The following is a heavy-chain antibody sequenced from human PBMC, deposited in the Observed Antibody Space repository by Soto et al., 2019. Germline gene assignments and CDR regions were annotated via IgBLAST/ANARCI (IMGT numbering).Heavy chain of an antibody. CDR3: AREARGGNSNYFDY. Sequence: QVQLVQSGAEVKKPGSSVKVSCKASGGTFSSYTISWVRQAPGQGLEWMGRIIPILGIANYAQKLQGRVTITADKSTSTAYMELSRLRSEDTDVYYCAREARGGNSNYFDYWGQGTLVTVSS. V-gene: IGHV1-69*08. CDR1: GGTFSSYT. CDR2: IIPILGIA. J-gene: IGHJ4*02. D-gene: IGHD2-21*02.